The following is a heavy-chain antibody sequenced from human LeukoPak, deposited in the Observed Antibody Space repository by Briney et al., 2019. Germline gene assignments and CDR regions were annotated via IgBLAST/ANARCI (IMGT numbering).Heavy chain of an antibody. CDR1: GRSISSGTDY. CDR3: ARDFGL. V-gene: IGHV4-61*02. D-gene: IGHD3-3*01. J-gene: IGHJ4*02. Sequence: PSETLSLTCTVSGRSISSGTDYWSWLRQPVGKGLEWVGLIYISGRTNYNPSLKSRVTISMDTSKNQFSLKLTSVTAADTAVYYCARDFGLWGQGTLVTVSP. CDR2: IYISGRT.